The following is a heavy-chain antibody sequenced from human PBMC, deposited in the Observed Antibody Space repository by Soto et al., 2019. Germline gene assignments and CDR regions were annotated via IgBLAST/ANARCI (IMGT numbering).Heavy chain of an antibody. V-gene: IGHV4-31*03. J-gene: IGHJ5*02. CDR2: IFYSGST. Sequence: KPSETLSLTCTVSGGSISSGNYYWSWIRQHPGKGLEWIGYIFYSGSTYYNPSLKSRVTISVDTSKNQFSLKLSSVTAADTAVYYCARTSYDSSGTAADPWGQGTLVTVSS. CDR3: ARTSYDSSGTAADP. D-gene: IGHD3-22*01. CDR1: GGSISSGNYY.